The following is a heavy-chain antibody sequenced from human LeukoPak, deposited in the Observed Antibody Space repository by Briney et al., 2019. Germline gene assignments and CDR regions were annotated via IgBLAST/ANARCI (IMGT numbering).Heavy chain of an antibody. J-gene: IGHJ5*02. CDR2: IRYDGSNK. CDR1: GFTFSSYG. CDR3: AKDKGRTIFGVVIPFDL. Sequence: GGSLRLSCAASGFTFSSYGMHWVRQAPGKGLEWVAFIRYDGSNKYYADSVKGRFTISRDNSKNTLYLQMNSLRAEDTAVYYCAKDKGRTIFGVVIPFDLWGQGTLVTVSS. V-gene: IGHV3-30*02. D-gene: IGHD3-3*01.